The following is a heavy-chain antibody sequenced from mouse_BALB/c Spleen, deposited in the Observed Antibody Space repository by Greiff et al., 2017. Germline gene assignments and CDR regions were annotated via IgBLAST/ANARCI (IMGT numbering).Heavy chain of an antibody. J-gene: IGHJ3*01. V-gene: IGHV7-3*02. CDR2: IRNKANGYTT. Sequence: EVKLQESGGGLVQPGGSLRLSCATSGFTFTDYYMSWVRQPPGKALEWLGFIRNKANGYTTEYSASVKGRFTISRDNSQSILYLQMNTLRAEDSATYYCARDGPAKADWGQGTLVTVSA. CDR1: GFTFTDYY. D-gene: IGHD1-2*01. CDR3: ARDGPAKAD.